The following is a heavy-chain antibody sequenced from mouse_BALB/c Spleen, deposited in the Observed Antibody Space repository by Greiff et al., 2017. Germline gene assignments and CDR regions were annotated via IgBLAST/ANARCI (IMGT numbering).Heavy chain of an antibody. J-gene: IGHJ3*01. CDR3: AREGKRDYSWFAY. CDR1: GFAFSSYD. CDR2: ISSGGGST. V-gene: IGHV5-12-1*01. D-gene: IGHD1-1*01. Sequence: EVQVVESGGDLVKPGGSLKLSCAASGFAFSSYDMSWVRQTPEKRLEWVAYISSGGGSTYYPDTVKGRFTISRDNAKNTLYLQMSSLKSEDTAMYYCAREGKRDYSWFAYWGQGTLVTVSA.